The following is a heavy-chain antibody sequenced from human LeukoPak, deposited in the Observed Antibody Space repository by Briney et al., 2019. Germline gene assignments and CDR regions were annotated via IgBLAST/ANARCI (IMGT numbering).Heavy chain of an antibody. CDR3: ARVSVVDAFDI. CDR2: IYSDGAF. D-gene: IGHD2-2*01. J-gene: IGHJ3*02. Sequence: SETLSLTCTVSDGSISSFYWSWIRQPAGKGLEWIGRIYSDGAFSYNPSLRSRVTMSVDTSKSQFSLKVRSVTAADTAVYYCARVSVVDAFDIWGQGTMVTVSS. V-gene: IGHV4-4*07. CDR1: DGSISSFY.